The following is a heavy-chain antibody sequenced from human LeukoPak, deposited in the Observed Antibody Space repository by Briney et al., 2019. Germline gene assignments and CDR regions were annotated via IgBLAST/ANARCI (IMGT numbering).Heavy chain of an antibody. J-gene: IGHJ4*02. CDR1: GFTFSSYA. V-gene: IGHV1-18*01. CDR3: ARGKKDYYDYDS. Sequence: ASVTVSCKASGFTFSSYAISWVRQAPGEGLEWMGWISAYTGNSKYAQKIQGRVTMTTDTSTSTAYMELRSLRSDDTAVYYCARGKKDYYDYDSWGQGTLVTVSS. D-gene: IGHD3-22*01. CDR2: ISAYTGNS.